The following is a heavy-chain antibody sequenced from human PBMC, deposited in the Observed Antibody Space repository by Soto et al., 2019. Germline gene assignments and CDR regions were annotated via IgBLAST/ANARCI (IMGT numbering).Heavy chain of an antibody. CDR3: ARSSYDDVLTGWSMDV. J-gene: IGHJ6*02. CDR2: ISHDGSKK. Sequence: QVQLVESGGGVVQPGRSLRLSCAASGFIFSDYYMHWVRQAPGKGLEWVAVISHDGSKKYYADSVKGRFAISRDNSKNXLYLQMNSLIPDDTAVNYCARSSYDDVLTGWSMDVWGQGTMVTVSS. V-gene: IGHV3-30*09. D-gene: IGHD3-9*01. CDR1: GFIFSDYY.